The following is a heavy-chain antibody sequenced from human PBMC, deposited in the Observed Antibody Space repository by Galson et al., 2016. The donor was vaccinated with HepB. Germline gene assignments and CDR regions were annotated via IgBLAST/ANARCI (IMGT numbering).Heavy chain of an antibody. CDR2: LSGNSNFR. V-gene: IGHV3-11*03. CDR1: GFSFSDYY. D-gene: IGHD3-10*01. Sequence: SLRLSCAASGFSFSDYYMTWIRQAPGKGLEWVSYLSGNSNFRNYADSVKGRFTISRDNAENSLYLQINSLRAEDTAIYYCAKRSPYYFDYWGQGTQVTVSS. J-gene: IGHJ4*02. CDR3: AKRSPYYFDY.